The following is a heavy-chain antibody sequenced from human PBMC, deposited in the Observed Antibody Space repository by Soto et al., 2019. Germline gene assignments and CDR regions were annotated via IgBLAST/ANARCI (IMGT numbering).Heavy chain of an antibody. CDR2: IYYRGST. V-gene: IGHV4-31*03. CDR1: GGSISGGGYY. J-gene: IGHJ4*02. D-gene: IGHD3-22*01. CDR3: AKNGYDSSGYYYDY. Sequence: SETLSLTCTVSGGSISGGGYYWSWIRHPPGKGREWIGDIYYRGSTYYNPSLKSRVTISVDTSKNQFSLKLSSVTAADTAVYYCAKNGYDSSGYYYDYWGQGTLVTVSS.